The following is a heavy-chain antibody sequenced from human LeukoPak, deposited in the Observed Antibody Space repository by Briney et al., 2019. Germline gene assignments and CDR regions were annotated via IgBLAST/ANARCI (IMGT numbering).Heavy chain of an antibody. J-gene: IGHJ4*02. Sequence: ASVKVSCKASGYTFTSYDINWVRQASGQGLEWMGWMNPNSGNTGYAQKFQGRVTMTRDTSISTAYMELSSLRSEDTAVYYCARGWSYGDHDDYWGQGTLVTVS. CDR1: GYTFTSYD. D-gene: IGHD4-17*01. V-gene: IGHV1-8*01. CDR2: MNPNSGNT. CDR3: ARGWSYGDHDDY.